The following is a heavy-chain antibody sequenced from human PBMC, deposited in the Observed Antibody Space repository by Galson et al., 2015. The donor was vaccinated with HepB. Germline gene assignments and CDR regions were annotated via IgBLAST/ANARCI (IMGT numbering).Heavy chain of an antibody. J-gene: IGHJ4*02. V-gene: IGHV3-30*02. D-gene: IGHD6-19*01. CDR1: GFTFSSYG. CDR2: IRYDGSNK. Sequence: SLRLSCAAYGFTFSSYGMHWVRQAPGKGLEWVAFIRYDGSNKYYADSVKGRFTISRDNSKNTLYLQMNSLRAEDTAVYYCTKGGRIAVAGTRVFDYWGQGTLVTVSS. CDR3: TKGGRIAVAGTRVFDY.